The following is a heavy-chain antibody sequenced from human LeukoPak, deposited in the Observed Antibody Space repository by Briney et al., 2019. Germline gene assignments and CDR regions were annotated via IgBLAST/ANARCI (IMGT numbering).Heavy chain of an antibody. V-gene: IGHV1-18*01. CDR2: ISAYNGNT. J-gene: IGHJ5*02. D-gene: IGHD5-12*01. Sequence: ASVKVSCKASGYTFTSYGISWVRQAPGQGLEWMGWISAYNGNTNYAQKLQGRVTMTTDTSTSTAYMELRSLRSDDTAVYYCASEYRPGYRGGFDPWGQGTLVTVSS. CDR3: ASEYRPGYRGGFDP. CDR1: GYTFTSYG.